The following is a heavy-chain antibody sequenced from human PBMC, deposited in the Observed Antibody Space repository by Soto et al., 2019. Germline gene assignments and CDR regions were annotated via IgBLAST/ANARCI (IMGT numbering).Heavy chain of an antibody. J-gene: IGHJ6*02. CDR2: ISAYNGNT. D-gene: IGHD3-9*01. CDR3: ARFLTGHYDILTGYDYYYGMDV. V-gene: IGHV1-18*01. Sequence: ASLKVSCKAPGYTFTSYGISWVRQAPGQGLEWMGWISAYNGNTNYAQKLQGRVTMTTDTSTSTAYMELRSLRSDDTAVYYCARFLTGHYDILTGYDYYYGMDVWGQGTTVNVSS. CDR1: GYTFTSYG.